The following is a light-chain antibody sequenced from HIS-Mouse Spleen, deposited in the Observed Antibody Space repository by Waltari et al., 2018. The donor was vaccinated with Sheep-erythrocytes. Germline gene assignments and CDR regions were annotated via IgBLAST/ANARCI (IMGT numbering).Light chain of an antibody. J-gene: IGLJ3*02. CDR3: CSYAGSSTPWV. CDR2: EGS. V-gene: IGLV2-23*01. CDR1: SSDVWSYNL. Sequence: QSALTQPASVSGSPGQSITISCTGTSSDVWSYNLVPWYQQHPGKAPKPMIYEGSKRPSGVSNRFSGAKSGNTASLTIPGLQAEDEADYYCCSYAGSSTPWVFGGGTKLTVL.